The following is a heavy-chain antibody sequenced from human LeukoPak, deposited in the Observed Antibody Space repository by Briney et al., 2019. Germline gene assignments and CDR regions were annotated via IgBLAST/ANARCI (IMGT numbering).Heavy chain of an antibody. J-gene: IGHJ6*03. Sequence: PSETLSLTCTESGGFISSYYWSWLRQPAGKGLEWLGRIYTIGSPTYNPSLKSRVTISIDQSKSQGSLRLNSVTAADTGVYYCARHKGRWGNYFYHMDVWGKGTTVTVSS. CDR3: ARHKGRWGNYFYHMDV. D-gene: IGHD7-27*01. V-gene: IGHV4-4*07. CDR1: GGFISSYY. CDR2: IYTIGSP.